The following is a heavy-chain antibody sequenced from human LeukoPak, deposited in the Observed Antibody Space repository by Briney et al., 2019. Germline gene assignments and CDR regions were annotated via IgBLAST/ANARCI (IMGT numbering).Heavy chain of an antibody. CDR2: IYYSGST. J-gene: IGHJ2*01. D-gene: IGHD3-10*01. Sequence: SETLSLTCIVSGVSISSYYWSWIRQPPGKGLEWIGYIYYSGSTNYNPSLKSRVTISVDTSKNQFSLKLSSVTAADTAVYYCASSYYYGSGSYYQDWYFDLWGRGTLVTVSS. V-gene: IGHV4-59*01. CDR3: ASSYYYGSGSYYQDWYFDL. CDR1: GVSISSYY.